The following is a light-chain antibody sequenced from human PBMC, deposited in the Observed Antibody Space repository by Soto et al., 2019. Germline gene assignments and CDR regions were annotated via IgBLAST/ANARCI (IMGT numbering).Light chain of an antibody. J-gene: IGKJ3*01. CDR1: QSVSSSS. CDR3: QQYGTSPFS. V-gene: IGKV3-20*01. CDR2: GTS. Sequence: EIALTQSPGTLSWSPRAIATLPCSASQSVSSSSLAWYQQKPGQAPRLLIYGTSSRATGIPDRFSGSGSGTDFTLTISRLEPEDLAVYYCQQYGTSPFSVGPGTKVDIK.